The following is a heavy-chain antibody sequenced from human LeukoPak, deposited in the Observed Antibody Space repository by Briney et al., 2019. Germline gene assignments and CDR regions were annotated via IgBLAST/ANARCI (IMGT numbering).Heavy chain of an antibody. D-gene: IGHD1-1*01. Sequence: GGSLRLSCAASGFTLSSYGMHWVRQAPGRGLEWVAVIRHDGTNEYYADSVKGRFTTSRDTSKNTVYLQLNSLRVEDTAVYYCARDGPGIDYWGQGTLVTVSS. CDR3: ARDGPGIDY. CDR2: IRHDGTNE. V-gene: IGHV3-33*01. CDR1: GFTLSSYG. J-gene: IGHJ4*02.